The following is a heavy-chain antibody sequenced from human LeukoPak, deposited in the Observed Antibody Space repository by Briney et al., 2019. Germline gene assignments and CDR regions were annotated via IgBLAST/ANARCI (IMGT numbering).Heavy chain of an antibody. Sequence: SETLSLTCAVYGGSFSGYYWSWIRQPPGKGLEWIGEIHHSGSTNYNPSLKSRVTISVDTSKNQFSLKLRSVTAADTAVYYCARGGPFPGAYNFFDSWGQGTLVTVSS. CDR3: ARGGPFPGAYNFFDS. D-gene: IGHD5-24*01. CDR2: IHHSGST. V-gene: IGHV4-34*01. J-gene: IGHJ5*01. CDR1: GGSFSGYY.